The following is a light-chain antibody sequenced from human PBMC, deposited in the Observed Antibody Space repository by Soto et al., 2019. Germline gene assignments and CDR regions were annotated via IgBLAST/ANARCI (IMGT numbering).Light chain of an antibody. J-gene: IGKJ1*01. CDR1: QSVGSF. V-gene: IGKV3D-15*01. CDR2: GAS. CDR3: QQYDKWPWT. Sequence: EIVLTQSPATLSLSPGERATLSCRASQSVGSFLAWYQQKPGQAPRLLIHGASTRATGIPDRFSGSGSGTDITLTISSLQSEDFAVYYCQQYDKWPWTFGQGTKVDIK.